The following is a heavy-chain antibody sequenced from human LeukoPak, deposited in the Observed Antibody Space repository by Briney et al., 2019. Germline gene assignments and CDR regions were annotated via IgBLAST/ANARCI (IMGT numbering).Heavy chain of an antibody. J-gene: IGHJ3*02. Sequence: GGSLRLSCAASGFTFSSYAMSWVRQAPGKGLEWVSAISGSGGSTYYADSVKGRFTISRDNSKNTLYPQMNSLRAEDTAVYYCAKSLTYYDFWSGYYRDDDAFDIWGQGTMVTVSS. CDR1: GFTFSSYA. V-gene: IGHV3-23*01. D-gene: IGHD3-3*01. CDR2: ISGSGGST. CDR3: AKSLTYYDFWSGYYRDDDAFDI.